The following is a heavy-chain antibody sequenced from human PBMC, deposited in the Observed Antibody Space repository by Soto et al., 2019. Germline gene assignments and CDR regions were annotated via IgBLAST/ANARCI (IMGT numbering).Heavy chain of an antibody. J-gene: IGHJ5*02. CDR2: ISGSGGST. D-gene: IGHD6-13*01. CDR1: GFTFSSYA. Sequence: EVQLLESGGGLVQPGGSLRLSCAASGFTFSSYAMSWVRQAPGKGLEWVSAISGSGGSTYYADSAKGRFTISRDNSKNTLYLQMNSVRAEDTAVYYGAKDRMSGGLKQQLVRLANWFDPWGQGTLVTVSS. CDR3: AKDRMSGGLKQQLVRLANWFDP. V-gene: IGHV3-23*01.